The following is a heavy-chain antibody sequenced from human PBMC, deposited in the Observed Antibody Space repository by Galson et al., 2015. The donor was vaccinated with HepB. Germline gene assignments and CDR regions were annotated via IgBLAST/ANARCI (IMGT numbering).Heavy chain of an antibody. Sequence: SLRLSCAASGFTFSDYYMSWIRQAPGKGLEWVSYISSSSSYTNYADSVEGRFTISRDNAKNSLYLQMNSLRAEDTAVYYCAREGSSTSTLYYYYGMDVWGQGTTVTVSS. J-gene: IGHJ6*02. CDR2: ISSSSSYT. D-gene: IGHD2-2*01. CDR1: GFTFSDYY. V-gene: IGHV3-11*06. CDR3: AREGSSTSTLYYYYGMDV.